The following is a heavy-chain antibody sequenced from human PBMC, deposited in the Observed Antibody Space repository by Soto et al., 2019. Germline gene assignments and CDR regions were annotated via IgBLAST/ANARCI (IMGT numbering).Heavy chain of an antibody. V-gene: IGHV3-9*01. CDR1: GFTFDDYA. J-gene: IGHJ4*02. D-gene: IGHD3-3*01. CDR3: AKDPQAWSGPYYFDY. CDR2: ISWNSGNI. Sequence: HPGGSLRLSCAASGFTFDDYAMHWVRQAPGKGPEWVSGISWNSGNIVYADSVKGRFTISRDNAENSLYLQMNSLRPEDTALYYCAKDPQAWSGPYYFDYWGQGTLVTVSS.